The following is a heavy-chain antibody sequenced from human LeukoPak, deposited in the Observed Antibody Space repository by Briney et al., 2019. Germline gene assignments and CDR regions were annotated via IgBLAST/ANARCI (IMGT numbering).Heavy chain of an antibody. CDR2: IWYDGSNK. CDR3: ARDQGGAYYDTLPQGMDV. CDR1: GFTFSSYG. V-gene: IGHV3-33*01. D-gene: IGHD3-9*01. Sequence: GRSLRLSCAASGFTFSSYGIHWVRQAPGKGPEWVAVIWYDGSNKYYADSVKGRFTISRDNSKNTVYLQMKSLRVEDTAVYYCARDQGGAYYDTLPQGMDVWGQGTTVTVSS. J-gene: IGHJ6*02.